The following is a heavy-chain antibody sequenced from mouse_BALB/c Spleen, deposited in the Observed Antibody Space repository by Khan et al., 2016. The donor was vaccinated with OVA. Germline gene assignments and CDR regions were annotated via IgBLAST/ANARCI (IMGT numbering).Heavy chain of an antibody. CDR3: ARKNYYGYAMDY. Sequence: VRLQQSGPGLVKPSQSLSLTCTVTGYSITSDYAWDWIRQLPGNKLEWMGYISYGGSTSYNPSLKSRISITRDTSKNQFFLQLNSVTTEDTATYYCARKNYYGYAMDYWGQGTSVTVSS. J-gene: IGHJ4*01. V-gene: IGHV3-2*02. CDR1: GYSITSDYA. CDR2: ISYGGST. D-gene: IGHD1-1*01.